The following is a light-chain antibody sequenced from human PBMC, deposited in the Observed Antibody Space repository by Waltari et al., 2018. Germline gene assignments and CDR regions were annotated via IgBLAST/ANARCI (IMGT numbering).Light chain of an antibody. CDR2: SNY. J-gene: IGLJ3*02. CDR3: AAWDDGLSGRSWV. CDR1: SSNLGSHP. V-gene: IGLV1-44*01. Sequence: QSVLTQPPSASGTPGQRVTISCSGSSSNLGSHPVTWYQQLPGTAPKLLIYSNYQRPSGVPDRFSGSRSGTSASLAISGLQSEDEADYYCAAWDDGLSGRSWVFGGGTKLTVL.